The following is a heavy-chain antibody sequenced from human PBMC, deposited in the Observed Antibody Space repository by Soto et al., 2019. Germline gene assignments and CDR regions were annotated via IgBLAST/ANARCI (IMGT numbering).Heavy chain of an antibody. D-gene: IGHD3-3*01. CDR1: GGSISSYY. Sequence: PSETLSLTCTVSGGSISSYYWSWIRQPAGKGLEWIGRIYTSGSTNYNPSLKSRVTMSVDTSKNQFSLKLSSVTAADTAVYFCTSSPFGVVNDYWGQGTLVTVSS. CDR3: TSSPFGVVNDY. J-gene: IGHJ4*02. V-gene: IGHV4-4*07. CDR2: IYTSGST.